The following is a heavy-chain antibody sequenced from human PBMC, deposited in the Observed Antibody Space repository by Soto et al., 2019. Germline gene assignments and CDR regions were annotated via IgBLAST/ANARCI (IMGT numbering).Heavy chain of an antibody. CDR3: AKALLSVNYDFWSGYQNYYYYYYMDV. V-gene: IGHV3-23*01. CDR2: ISGSGGST. J-gene: IGHJ6*03. D-gene: IGHD3-3*01. Sequence: GGSLRLSCAASGFTFSSYAMSWVRQAPGKGLEWVSAISGSGGSTYYADSVKGRFTISRDNSKNTLYLQMISLRAEDTAVYYCAKALLSVNYDFWSGYQNYYYYYYMDVWGKGTTVTVSS. CDR1: GFTFSSYA.